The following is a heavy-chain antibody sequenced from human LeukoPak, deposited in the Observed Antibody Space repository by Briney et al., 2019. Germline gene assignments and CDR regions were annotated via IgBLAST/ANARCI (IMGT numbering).Heavy chain of an antibody. Sequence: SSETLSHTCTVSGGSISSYYWSWIRQPPGKGLEWIGYIYYSGSTNYNPSLKSRVTISVDTSKNQFSLKLSSVTAADTAVYYCARVLSSGWSDPLFDYWGQGTLVTVSS. J-gene: IGHJ4*02. CDR1: GGSISSYY. D-gene: IGHD6-19*01. CDR2: IYYSGST. V-gene: IGHV4-59*01. CDR3: ARVLSSGWSDPLFDY.